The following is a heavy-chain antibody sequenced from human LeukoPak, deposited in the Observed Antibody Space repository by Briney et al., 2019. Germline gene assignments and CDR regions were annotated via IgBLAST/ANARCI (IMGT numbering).Heavy chain of an antibody. CDR3: ARGDGGSGRGWFDP. D-gene: IGHD6-19*01. V-gene: IGHV3-53*01. CDR1: GFIVSTTY. CDR2: IYSGGST. Sequence: GGSLRLSCAASGFIVSTTYMSWVRQAPGKGLECVSVIYSGGSTYYADSVKGRFTISRDSSKNTLYLQMNRLRAEDTAVYYCARGDGGSGRGWFDPSGQGTLVTVSS. J-gene: IGHJ5*02.